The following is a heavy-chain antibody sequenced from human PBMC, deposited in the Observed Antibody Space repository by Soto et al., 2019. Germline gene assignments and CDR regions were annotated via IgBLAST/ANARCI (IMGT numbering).Heavy chain of an antibody. J-gene: IGHJ6*02. CDR3: ARESDFRDYGMDV. Sequence: PSETLCLTCPVSGGSISSGDYYWSWIRQPPGKGLEWIGYIYYSGSTYYNPSLKSRVTISVDTSKNQFSLKLSSVTAADTAVYYCARESDFRDYGMDVWGQGTTVTVSS. D-gene: IGHD3-3*01. CDR1: GGSISSGDYY. CDR2: IYYSGST. V-gene: IGHV4-30-4*08.